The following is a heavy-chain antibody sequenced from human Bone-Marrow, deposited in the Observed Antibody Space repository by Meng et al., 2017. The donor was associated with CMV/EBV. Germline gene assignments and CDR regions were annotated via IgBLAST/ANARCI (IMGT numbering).Heavy chain of an antibody. CDR3: ARSPRGLSHNWFDP. CDR2: ISAYNGNT. CDR1: GYTFTSYG. V-gene: IGHV1-18*01. D-gene: IGHD3-10*01. J-gene: IGHJ5*02. Sequence: ASVKVSCKASGYTFTSYGISWVRQAPGQGLEWMGWISAYNGNTNYAQKLQGRVTMTTDTSTSTAYMELRSLRSDDTAVYYCARSPRGLSHNWFDPWGHGTLVTVSS.